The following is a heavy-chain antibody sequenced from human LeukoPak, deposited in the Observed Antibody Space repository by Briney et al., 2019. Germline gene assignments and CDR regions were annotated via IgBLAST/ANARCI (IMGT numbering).Heavy chain of an antibody. Sequence: SETLSLTCAVYGGSFSGYYWSWIRQPPGKGLEWIGEINHSGSTNYNPSLKSRVTISGDPSKNQFSLTLSSVTAADTAVYYCARDGKEGGYNYDYWGQGTLVTVSS. D-gene: IGHD5-24*01. V-gene: IGHV4-34*01. CDR3: ARDGKEGGYNYDY. CDR1: GGSFSGYY. CDR2: INHSGST. J-gene: IGHJ4*02.